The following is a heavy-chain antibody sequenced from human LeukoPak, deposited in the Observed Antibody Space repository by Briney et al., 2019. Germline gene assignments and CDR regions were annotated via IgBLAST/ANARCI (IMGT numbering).Heavy chain of an antibody. V-gene: IGHV3-23*01. Sequence: GGSLRLSCAASGFTFSSYAMSWVRQAPGKGLEWVSAISGSDGSTYYADSVKGRFTISRDNSKNTLYLQMNSLRAEDTAVYYCAKKGYSSGWYDYWGQGTLVTVSS. J-gene: IGHJ4*02. CDR1: GFTFSSYA. CDR3: AKKGYSSGWYDY. CDR2: ISGSDGST. D-gene: IGHD6-19*01.